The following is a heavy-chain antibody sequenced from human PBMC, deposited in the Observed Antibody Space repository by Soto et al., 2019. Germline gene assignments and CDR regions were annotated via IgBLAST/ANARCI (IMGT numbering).Heavy chain of an antibody. CDR3: ARLYGGCSGGSCYPYDAFDI. D-gene: IGHD2-15*01. CDR2: MNPNSGST. Sequence: ASVKVSCKASGYTFTSYDINWLRQATGQGLEWMGWMNPNSGSTGYAQKFQGRVTMTRNTSISTAYMELSSLRSEDTAVYYCARLYGGCSGGSCYPYDAFDIWGQGTMVTVSS. CDR1: GYTFTSYD. J-gene: IGHJ3*02. V-gene: IGHV1-8*01.